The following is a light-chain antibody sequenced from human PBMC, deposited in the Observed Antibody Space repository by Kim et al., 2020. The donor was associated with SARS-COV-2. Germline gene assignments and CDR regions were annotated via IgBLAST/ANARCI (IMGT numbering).Light chain of an antibody. CDR3: SSRGNSGDHWV. Sequence: SSELTQDPAVSVASGQTVRIACQGDSLRKFYATWYQQRAGQAPILVIFGRNNRPSGIPDRFSGSSSGGTASLTINGAQAEDEADYYCSSRGNSGDHWVLG. CDR1: SLRKFY. CDR2: GRN. V-gene: IGLV3-19*01. J-gene: IGLJ3*02.